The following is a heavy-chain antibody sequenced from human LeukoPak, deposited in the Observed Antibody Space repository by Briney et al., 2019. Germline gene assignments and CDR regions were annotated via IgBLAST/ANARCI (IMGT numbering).Heavy chain of an antibody. CDR2: IYYSGST. V-gene: IGHV4-59*08. CDR1: GGSTSSDY. J-gene: IGHJ4*02. CDR3: ARHAGTYTHFDS. Sequence: SETLSLTCTVSGGSTSSDYWCWIWQPPRKGRGWIGYIYYSGSTTYNPSLNSRVTISEDTSKNQFSLKLSSVTAADTAVYYCARHAGTYTHFDSWGQGALVTVSS. D-gene: IGHD3-10*01.